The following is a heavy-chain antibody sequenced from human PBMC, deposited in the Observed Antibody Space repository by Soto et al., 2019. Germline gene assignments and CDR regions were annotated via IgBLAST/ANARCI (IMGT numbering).Heavy chain of an antibody. Sequence: GASVKVSCKASGYTFTGYYMHWVRQAPGQGLEWMGWINPNSGGTNYAQKFRGWVTMTRDTSISTAYMELSRLRSDDTAVYYCAREGLGYCSSTSCQDYYYYYGMDVWGQGTTVTVSS. V-gene: IGHV1-2*04. CDR1: GYTFTGYY. CDR3: AREGLGYCSSTSCQDYYYYYGMDV. CDR2: INPNSGGT. D-gene: IGHD2-2*01. J-gene: IGHJ6*02.